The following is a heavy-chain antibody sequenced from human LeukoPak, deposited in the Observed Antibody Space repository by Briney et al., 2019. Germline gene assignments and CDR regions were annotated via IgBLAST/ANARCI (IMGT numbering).Heavy chain of an antibody. CDR2: INSNSGGT. CDR1: GYTFTGYY. Sequence: ASVKVSCKASGYTFTGYYMHWVRQAPGQGLEWMGWINSNSGGTNYAQKFQGRVTMTRDTSISTAYMELSRLRSDDTAVYYCAREYCSSTSCLDDPWGQGTLVTVSS. D-gene: IGHD2-2*01. J-gene: IGHJ5*02. CDR3: AREYCSSTSCLDDP. V-gene: IGHV1-2*02.